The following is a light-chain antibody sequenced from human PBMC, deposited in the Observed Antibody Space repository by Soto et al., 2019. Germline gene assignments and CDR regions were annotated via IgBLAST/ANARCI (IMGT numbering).Light chain of an antibody. V-gene: IGLV2-14*01. Sequence: QSALTQPASVSGSPGQSITISCTGTSSDVGANDFVSWYQQLPGKAPKVMIYEVSNRPSGVSNRFSGSKSGNTASLTISGLQTEDEADYYRNSYTNTGARIFGTGTKVTVL. CDR2: EVS. CDR1: SSDVGANDF. J-gene: IGLJ1*01. CDR3: NSYTNTGARI.